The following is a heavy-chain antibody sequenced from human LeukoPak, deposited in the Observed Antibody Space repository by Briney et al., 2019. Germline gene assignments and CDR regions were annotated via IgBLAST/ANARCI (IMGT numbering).Heavy chain of an antibody. CDR3: ARHTAMVHRIDP. D-gene: IGHD5-18*01. Sequence: PSETLSLTSTVSGGSISSYYWSWIRQPPGKGLEWIGYIYCSGSTNYNPSLKSRVTISVNTSKNQFSLKLSSVTAADTAVYYCARHTAMVHRIDPWGQGTLVTVSS. CDR1: GGSISSYY. CDR2: IYCSGST. J-gene: IGHJ5*02. V-gene: IGHV4-59*08.